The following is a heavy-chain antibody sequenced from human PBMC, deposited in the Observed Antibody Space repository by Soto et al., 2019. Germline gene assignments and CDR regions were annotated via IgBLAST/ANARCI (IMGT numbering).Heavy chain of an antibody. D-gene: IGHD3-3*01. CDR2: ISGSGGST. Sequence: GESLKISCAASGFTFSSYAMSWVRQAPGKGLEWVSAISGSGGSTYYADSVKGRFTISRDNSKNTLYLQMNSLRAEDTAVYYCAKAGLFWSGYYFDYWGQGTLVTVSS. J-gene: IGHJ4*02. CDR3: AKAGLFWSGYYFDY. V-gene: IGHV3-23*01. CDR1: GFTFSSYA.